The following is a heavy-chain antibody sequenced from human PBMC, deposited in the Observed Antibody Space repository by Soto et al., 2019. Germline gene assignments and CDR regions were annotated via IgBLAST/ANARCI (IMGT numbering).Heavy chain of an antibody. Sequence: SETLSLTCTVSGGSVSSGSYYWSWIRQLPGKGLEWIGYIYYSGSTNYNPSLKSRVTISVDTSKNQFSLKLSSVTAADTAVYYCARGSGYCSGGSCFGAFDIWGQGTMVTVSS. CDR2: IYYSGST. CDR3: ARGSGYCSGGSCFGAFDI. J-gene: IGHJ3*02. CDR1: GGSVSSGSYY. D-gene: IGHD2-15*01. V-gene: IGHV4-61*01.